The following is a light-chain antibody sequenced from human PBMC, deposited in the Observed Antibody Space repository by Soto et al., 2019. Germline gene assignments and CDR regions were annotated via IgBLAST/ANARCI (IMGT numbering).Light chain of an antibody. CDR3: QQSYSTPLT. V-gene: IGKV1-39*01. Sequence: DIQMTQSPSSLSASVGDRVTITCRASQSISSYLNWYQQKPGKAPKLLIYAASSLQSGVPSRFSGSESETDFTLTISSLQPEDFATYYCQQSYSTPLTFGGGTKVDIK. J-gene: IGKJ4*01. CDR2: AAS. CDR1: QSISSY.